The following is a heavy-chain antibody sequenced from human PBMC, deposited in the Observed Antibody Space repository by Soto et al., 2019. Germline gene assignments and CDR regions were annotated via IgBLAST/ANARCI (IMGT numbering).Heavy chain of an antibody. V-gene: IGHV4-39*02. Sequence: QLQLQESGPGLVKPSETLSLTCTVSGGSISSSYYWGWIRQPPGKGLEWIGSIKYRGTTSYNPSLKGRHTIGVDTSQNPISLKLSSVTAADTAVYYCAREHDPPADAYNFGYWGQGTPVTVSS. D-gene: IGHD1-1*01. CDR3: AREHDPPADAYNFGY. CDR2: IKYRGTT. CDR1: GGSISSSYY. J-gene: IGHJ4*02.